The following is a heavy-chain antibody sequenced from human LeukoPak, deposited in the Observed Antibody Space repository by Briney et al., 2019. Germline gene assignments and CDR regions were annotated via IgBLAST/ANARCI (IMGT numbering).Heavy chain of an antibody. CDR2: INPNSGGT. J-gene: IGHJ4*02. D-gene: IGHD5-24*01. Sequence: GASVKVSCKASGYTFTGYYMYWVRQAPGQGLEWMGWINPNSGGTNYAQKFQGRVTMTRDTSISTAYMELSRLRSDDTAVYYCAREGVGDGYNWAEVDYWGQGTLVTVSS. CDR1: GYTFTGYY. CDR3: AREGVGDGYNWAEVDY. V-gene: IGHV1-2*02.